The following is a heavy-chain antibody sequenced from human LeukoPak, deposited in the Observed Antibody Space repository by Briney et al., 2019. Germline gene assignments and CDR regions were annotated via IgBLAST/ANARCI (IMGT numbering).Heavy chain of an antibody. J-gene: IGHJ2*01. Sequence: RTGGSLRLSCAASGFTFSSYWMSWVRQAPGKGLEWVSGISWDGGNTGYADSVKGRFSISRDNAKNSLYLQMNSLSAEDMAFYYCAKAITIAEEYFDLWGRGTLVTVSS. CDR3: AKAITIAEEYFDL. V-gene: IGHV3-20*04. CDR2: ISWDGGNT. D-gene: IGHD1-14*01. CDR1: GFTFSSYW.